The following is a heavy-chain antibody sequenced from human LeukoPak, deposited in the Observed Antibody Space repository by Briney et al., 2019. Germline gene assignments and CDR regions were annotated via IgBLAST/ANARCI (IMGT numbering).Heavy chain of an antibody. D-gene: IGHD2-2*01. J-gene: IGHJ4*02. V-gene: IGHV4-59*12. Sequence: PSETLSLTCTVSGGSISSYYWSWIRQPPGKGLEWLGYIYHTGHTYYNASLKSRVTISLDRSKNQFSLELASVTAADTATYYCARDADCSSTSCYLDYWGQGTLVTVSS. CDR3: ARDADCSSTSCYLDY. CDR1: GGSISSYY. CDR2: IYHTGHT.